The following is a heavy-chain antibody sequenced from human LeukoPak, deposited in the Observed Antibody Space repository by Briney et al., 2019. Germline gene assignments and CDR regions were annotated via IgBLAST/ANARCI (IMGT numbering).Heavy chain of an antibody. V-gene: IGHV3-23*01. D-gene: IGHD5-12*01. CDR1: GFTFSSYA. J-gene: IGHJ4*02. CDR3: AKDRDSGYEALDY. CDR2: ISGSGGST. Sequence: GGSLRLSCAASGFTFSSYAMSWVRQDPGEGLEWVSVISGSGGSTYYADSVKGRFTISRDNFKNTLYLQMNSLRAEDTAVYYCAKDRDSGYEALDYWGQGTLVTVSS.